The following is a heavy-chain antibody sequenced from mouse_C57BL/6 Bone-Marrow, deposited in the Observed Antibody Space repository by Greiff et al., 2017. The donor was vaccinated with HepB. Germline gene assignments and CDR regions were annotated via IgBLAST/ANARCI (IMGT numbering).Heavy chain of an antibody. D-gene: IGHD1-2*01. V-gene: IGHV1-54*01. CDR1: GYAFTNYL. J-gene: IGHJ3*01. Sequence: VQVVESGAELVRPGTSVKVSCKASGYAFTNYLIEWVKQRPGQGLEWIGVINPGSGGTNYNEKFKGKATLTADKSSSTAYMQLSSLTSEDSAVYFCARSSRGSTPFAYWGQGTLVTVSA. CDR2: INPGSGGT. CDR3: ARSSRGSTPFAY.